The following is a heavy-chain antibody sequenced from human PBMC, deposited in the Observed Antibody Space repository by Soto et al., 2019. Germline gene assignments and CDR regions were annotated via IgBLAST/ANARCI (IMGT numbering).Heavy chain of an antibody. J-gene: IGHJ3*02. D-gene: IGHD1-26*01. CDR3: ARVPSGSFDAFDI. CDR2: TRNEANSYTT. CDR1: GFTFSDHY. V-gene: IGHV3-72*01. Sequence: PGGSLRLSCASSGFTFSDHYMDLVRQAPGKGLEWVGRTRNEANSYTTEYAASVKGRFTISRDDSKNSLYLQMNSLKTEDTAVYYCARVPSGSFDAFDIWGQGTMVTVSS.